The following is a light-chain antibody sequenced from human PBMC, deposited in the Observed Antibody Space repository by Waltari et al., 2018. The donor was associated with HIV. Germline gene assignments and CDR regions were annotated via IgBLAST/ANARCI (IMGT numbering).Light chain of an antibody. J-gene: IGLJ3*02. CDR3: GTWDSSVSAGV. V-gene: IGLV1-51*01. CDR2: DKN. CDR1: TSNIGTNF. Sequence: QSVLTQPPSVSAAPGQRVTISCFGTTSNIGTNFVSWYQQLPETAPKLIIYDKNKRPAGIPDRFSGSKAGTSATLAITGRQSGDEADYYCGTWDSSVSAGVFGGGTKVTVL.